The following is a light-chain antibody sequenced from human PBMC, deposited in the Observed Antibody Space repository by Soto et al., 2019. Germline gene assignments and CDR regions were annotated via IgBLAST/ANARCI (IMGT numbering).Light chain of an antibody. J-gene: IGKJ2*01. Sequence: LTQSPSSLSASIRDTVSITCRASQGIATGLAWYQQKPGQAPRLLIYGASSRATGIPDRFSGSGSGTDFTLTISRLEPEDFAVYYCQQYGSSPGYTFGQGTKLEIK. CDR2: GAS. CDR1: QGIATG. CDR3: QQYGSSPGYT. V-gene: IGKV3-20*01.